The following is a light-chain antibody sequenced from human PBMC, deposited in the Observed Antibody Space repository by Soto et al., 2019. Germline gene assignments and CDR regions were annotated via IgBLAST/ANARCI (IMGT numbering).Light chain of an antibody. CDR2: GAS. Sequence: EIVLTQPPGTLSLSPGERSTLSCRASQSVSSSYLAWYQQKPGQAPRLLIYGASSRATGIPDRFSGSGSGTDFTLTISRLEPEDFAVYYCQQYGYSSLTFGGGTKVDIK. CDR1: QSVSSSY. CDR3: QQYGYSSLT. J-gene: IGKJ4*01. V-gene: IGKV3-20*01.